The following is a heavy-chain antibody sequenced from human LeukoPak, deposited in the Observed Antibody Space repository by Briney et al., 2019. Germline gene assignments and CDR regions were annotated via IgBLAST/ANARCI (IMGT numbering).Heavy chain of an antibody. CDR1: GFTFGSYG. CDR3: AKVRGRQQLPSDPAWFDY. D-gene: IGHD6-13*01. CDR2: IRYDGSNK. J-gene: IGHJ4*02. V-gene: IGHV3-30*02. Sequence: TGGSLRLSCAASGFTFGSYGMHWVRQAPGKGLEWVAFIRYDGSNKYYADSVKGRFTISRDNSKNTLYLQMNSLRAEDTAVYYCAKVRGRQQLPSDPAWFDYWGQGTLVTVSS.